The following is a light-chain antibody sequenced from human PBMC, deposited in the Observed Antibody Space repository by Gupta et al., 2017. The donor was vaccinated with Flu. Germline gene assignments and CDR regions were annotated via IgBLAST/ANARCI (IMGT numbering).Light chain of an antibody. J-gene: IGKJ1*01. V-gene: IGKV1-9*01. Sequence: PSFLSASVGDRVTITGRASQGISTHLTWYQKKPGKAPKLLMYDASILQSGVPSRFSGSGSETEFTLTISSLQPEDFATYYCQQQNIYPRTFGQGTKVEIK. CDR2: DAS. CDR3: QQQNIYPRT. CDR1: QGISTH.